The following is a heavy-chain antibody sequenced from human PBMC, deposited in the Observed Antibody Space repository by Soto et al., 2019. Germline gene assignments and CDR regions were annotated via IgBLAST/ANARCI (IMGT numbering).Heavy chain of an antibody. V-gene: IGHV3-23*01. CDR3: ARGPQYYDSSGYYYNDY. Sequence: GGSQRLSCAASGFTFSSYAMRWVRQAPGKGLEWVSSISAGGGSTYYADSVKGRFTISRDNAKNSLYLQVNSLRAEDTAVYYCARGPQYYDSSGYYYNDYWGQGTLVTVSS. CDR1: GFTFSSYA. D-gene: IGHD3-22*01. CDR2: ISAGGGST. J-gene: IGHJ4*02.